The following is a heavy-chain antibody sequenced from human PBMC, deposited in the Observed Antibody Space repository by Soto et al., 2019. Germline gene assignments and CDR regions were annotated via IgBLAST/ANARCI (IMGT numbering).Heavy chain of an antibody. Sequence: QVQLVQSGAELKKPGSSVKVSCKASGDTFSGYPINWVRQAPGEGLEWMGRIIPVFGTTNDAQRFEGRVTFTADESTNTAYIELRGLLSEETAVYYCARVGGFGELKYWGPGTLVTVSS. CDR2: IIPVFGTT. CDR3: ARVGGFGELKY. J-gene: IGHJ4*02. D-gene: IGHD3-10*01. V-gene: IGHV1-69*18. CDR1: GDTFSGYP.